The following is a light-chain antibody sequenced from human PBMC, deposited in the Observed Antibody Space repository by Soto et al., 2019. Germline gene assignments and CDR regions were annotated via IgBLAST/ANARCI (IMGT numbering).Light chain of an antibody. Sequence: QTVVTQPPSFSVSPGGTVTLTCGLTSGSVSTTYYPSWYQQTPGQAPRTLIYSTNIRSSGVADRFSGSILGNKAARTITGAQADDESDYHCMLYMGGGLVVFGGGTKLTVL. CDR2: STN. J-gene: IGLJ2*01. V-gene: IGLV8-61*01. CDR3: MLYMGGGLVV. CDR1: SGSVSTTYY.